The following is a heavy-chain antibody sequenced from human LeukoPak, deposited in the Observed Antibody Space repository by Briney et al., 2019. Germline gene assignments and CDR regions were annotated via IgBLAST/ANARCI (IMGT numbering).Heavy chain of an antibody. CDR2: INHSGST. J-gene: IGHJ4*02. V-gene: IGHV4-34*01. D-gene: IGHD2-15*01. CDR1: GGSFSGYY. CDR3: ARDRRLVGSDY. Sequence: SETLSLTCAVYGGSFSGYYWSWIRQPPGKGLEWIGEINHSGSTNYNPSLKSRVTISVDTSKNQFSLKLSSVTAADTAVYYCARDRRLVGSDYWGQGTLVTVSS.